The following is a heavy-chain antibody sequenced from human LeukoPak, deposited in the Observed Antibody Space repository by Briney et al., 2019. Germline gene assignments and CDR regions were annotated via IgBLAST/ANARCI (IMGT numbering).Heavy chain of an antibody. CDR2: IYSGGNT. J-gene: IGHJ4*02. D-gene: IGHD3-22*01. Sequence: PGGSLRLSCAAAGFTVSSNYMSWVRQAPGKGLEWVSVIYSGGNTYYADSVKGRFTISRDNSKNTLYLQMNSLRAEDTAVYYCARAVSSGYDPFDCWGQGTLVTVSS. V-gene: IGHV3-53*01. CDR3: ARAVSSGYDPFDC. CDR1: GFTVSSNY.